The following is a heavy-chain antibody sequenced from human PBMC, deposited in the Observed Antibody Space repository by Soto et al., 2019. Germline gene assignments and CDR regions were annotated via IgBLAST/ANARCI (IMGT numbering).Heavy chain of an antibody. CDR1: GGSFSGYY. V-gene: IGHV4-34*01. CDR2: INHSGST. Sequence: QVQLQQWGAGLLKPSETLSLTCAVYGGSFSGYYWSWIRQPPGKGLEWMGEINHSGSTNYNPSLKSRVTISVDTSKNQFSLKLSSVTAADTAVYYCARVNPYDSSGYYSEYFHHWGQGTLVTVSS. J-gene: IGHJ1*01. D-gene: IGHD3-22*01. CDR3: ARVNPYDSSGYYSEYFHH.